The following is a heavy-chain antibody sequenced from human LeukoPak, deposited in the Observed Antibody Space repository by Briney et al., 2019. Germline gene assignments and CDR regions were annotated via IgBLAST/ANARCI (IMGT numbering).Heavy chain of an antibody. CDR1: GFTFSSYG. V-gene: IGHV3-30*02. Sequence: SGGSLRLSCAASGFTFSSYGMHWVRQAPGKGLEWVAFIRYDGSNKYYADSVKGRFTISRDNSKNTLHLQMNSLRAEDTAVYYCATSYSSSRTNDYWGQGTLVTVSS. CDR3: ATSYSSSRTNDY. CDR2: IRYDGSNK. D-gene: IGHD6-13*01. J-gene: IGHJ4*02.